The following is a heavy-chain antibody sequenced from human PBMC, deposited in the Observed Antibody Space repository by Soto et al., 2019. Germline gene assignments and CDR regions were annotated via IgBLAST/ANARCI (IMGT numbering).Heavy chain of an antibody. V-gene: IGHV3-7*01. CDR2: IKQDGSEK. J-gene: IGHJ5*02. CDR3: ARVVPFASWFDP. Sequence: PGGSLRLSCAASGFTFSSYWMSWVRQAPGKGLEWVANIKQDGSEKYYVDSVKGRFTISRDNAENSLYLQMNSLRAEDTTVYYCARVVPFASWFDPWGQGTLVTVSS. D-gene: IGHD3-10*02. CDR1: GFTFSSYW.